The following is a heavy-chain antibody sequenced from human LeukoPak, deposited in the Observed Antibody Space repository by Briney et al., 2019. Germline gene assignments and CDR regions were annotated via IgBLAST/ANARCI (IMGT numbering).Heavy chain of an antibody. CDR1: GFTFSSYS. V-gene: IGHV3-48*01. CDR2: ISSSSTI. J-gene: IGHJ6*02. Sequence: GGPLRLSCAASGFTFSSYSMNWVRQAPGKGLEWVSYISSSSTIYYADSVKGRFTISRDNAKNSLYLQMNSLRAEDTAVYYCARDSVGMDVWGQGTTVTVSS. D-gene: IGHD3-10*01. CDR3: ARDSVGMDV.